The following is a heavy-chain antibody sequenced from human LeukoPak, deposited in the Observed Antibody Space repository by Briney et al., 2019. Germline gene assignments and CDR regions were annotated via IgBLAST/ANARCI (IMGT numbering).Heavy chain of an antibody. CDR3: ARESPRLHYFDY. CDR1: GFTFSSYG. J-gene: IGHJ4*02. Sequence: PGGSLRLSCAASGFTFSSYGMHWVRQAPGKGLEWVAVIWYDGSNKYYADSVKGRFTISRDNSKNTLYLQMNSLRAEDTAVYYCARESPRLHYFDYWGQGTLVTVSS. D-gene: IGHD5-12*01. V-gene: IGHV3-33*08. CDR2: IWYDGSNK.